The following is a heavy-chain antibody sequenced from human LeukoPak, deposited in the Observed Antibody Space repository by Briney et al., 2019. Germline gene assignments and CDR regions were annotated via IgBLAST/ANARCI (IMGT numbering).Heavy chain of an antibody. CDR3: ARPYSSSWYYFDY. D-gene: IGHD6-13*01. Sequence: GGSLRLSCAASGFTFSSYGMHWVRQAPGKGLEWVAVISYDGSNKYYADSVKGRFTISRDNSKNTLYLQMNSLRAEDTAVYYCARPYSSSWYYFDYWGQGTLVTVSS. CDR1: GFTFSSYG. J-gene: IGHJ4*02. V-gene: IGHV3-30*03. CDR2: ISYDGSNK.